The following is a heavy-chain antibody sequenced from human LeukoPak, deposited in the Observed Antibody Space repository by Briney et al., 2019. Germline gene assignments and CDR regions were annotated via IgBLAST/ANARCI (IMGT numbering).Heavy chain of an antibody. J-gene: IGHJ4*02. CDR3: ARVGAAMDNFDY. CDR2: IYNSGSN. D-gene: IGHD5-18*01. V-gene: IGHV4-59*01. CDR1: GGSISNYD. Sequence: PSETLSLTCTVSGGSISNYDWSWIRQFPGKGLEWTAYIYNSGSNNYNPSLKSRVTISKDTSKNQFSLKLSSVTAADTAVYYCARVGAAMDNFDYWGQGTLVTVSS.